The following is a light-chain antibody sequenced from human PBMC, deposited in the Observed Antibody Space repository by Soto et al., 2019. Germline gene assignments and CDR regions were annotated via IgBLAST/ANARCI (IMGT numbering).Light chain of an antibody. Sequence: EIVLTQSPGTLSLSPGEGATLSCRTSQSVNSGFLAWYQKKPGQAPRLLLYGISSRSIGIPDRFSGSGSGTDFTLTINGLEPDDFAVYYCQHYGDSVWTFGQGTKVEI. J-gene: IGKJ1*01. CDR3: QHYGDSVWT. V-gene: IGKV3-20*01. CDR1: QSVNSGF. CDR2: GIS.